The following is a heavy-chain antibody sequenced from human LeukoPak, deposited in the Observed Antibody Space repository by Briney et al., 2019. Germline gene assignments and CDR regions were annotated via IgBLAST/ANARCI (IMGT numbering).Heavy chain of an antibody. D-gene: IGHD5-18*01. V-gene: IGHV1-2*02. CDR3: ARSAYNYGYVYFDH. Sequence: ASVKVSCKASGYTFTGCFIHYVRQAPGQGLEWMGWIDPNSDNIRYSETFKDRVTMTRDTSTNTAYMELSWLRSDDTAVYYCARSAYNYGYVYFDHWGQGTLVAVSS. CDR2: IDPNSDNI. CDR1: GYTFTGCF. J-gene: IGHJ4*02.